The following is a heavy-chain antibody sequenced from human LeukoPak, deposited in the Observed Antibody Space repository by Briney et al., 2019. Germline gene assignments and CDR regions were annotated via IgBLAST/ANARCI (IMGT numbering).Heavy chain of an antibody. CDR2: AKPDRREK. Sequence: GGSLRLSCVATGFNFGSAWMSWVRQAPGNGLEWVANAKPDRREKYYIDSVKGRFSVSRDNARNSLYLQMSSLRAEDTAVYYCAKGSALRTPHYYDSSGYYWAAFDIWGQGTMVTVSS. V-gene: IGHV3-7*01. J-gene: IGHJ3*02. CDR3: AKGSALRTPHYYDSSGYYWAAFDI. D-gene: IGHD3-22*01. CDR1: GFNFGSAW.